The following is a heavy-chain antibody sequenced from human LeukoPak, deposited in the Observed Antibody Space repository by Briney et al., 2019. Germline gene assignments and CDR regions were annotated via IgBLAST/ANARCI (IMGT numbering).Heavy chain of an antibody. D-gene: IGHD6-25*01. J-gene: IGHJ4*02. CDR2: ISSSGSTV. CDR3: ARTRNGYQFDY. V-gene: IGHV3-48*02. CDR1: GFTFSGYS. Sequence: GGSLRLSCAASGFTFSGYSMNWVRQAPGEGLQWISYISSSGSTVYYADSEKGRFTISRDNAKNSLYLQMHSLRDEDTAVYYCARTRNGYQFDYWGRGTLVTVSS.